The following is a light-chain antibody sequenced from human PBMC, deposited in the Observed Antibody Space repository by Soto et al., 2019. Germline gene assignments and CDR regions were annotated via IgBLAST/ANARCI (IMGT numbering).Light chain of an antibody. CDR1: RSNIGSNT. CDR2: SNN. J-gene: IGLJ2*01. CDR3: AAWDGSLNGVL. V-gene: IGLV1-44*01. Sequence: QLVLTQPPSASGTPGQRVTISCSGSRSNIGSNTVNWYQQLPGTAPKVLIYSNNQRPSGVPDRFSGSRSGTSASLAISGLQSEDEADYYCAAWDGSLNGVLFGGGTKVTVL.